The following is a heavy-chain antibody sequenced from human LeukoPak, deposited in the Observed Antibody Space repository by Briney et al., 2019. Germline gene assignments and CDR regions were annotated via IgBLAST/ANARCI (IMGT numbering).Heavy chain of an antibody. V-gene: IGHV1-3*01. CDR2: INAGNGNT. D-gene: IGHD3-10*01. J-gene: IGHJ4*02. Sequence: ASVKVSCKASGYTFTSYAMHWVRQAPGQRLEWMGWINAGNGNTKYSQKFQGRVTIARDTSASTACMELSSLRSEDTAVYYCARGRLITMVRGVITFDYWGQGTLVTVSS. CDR3: ARGRLITMVRGVITFDY. CDR1: GYTFTSYA.